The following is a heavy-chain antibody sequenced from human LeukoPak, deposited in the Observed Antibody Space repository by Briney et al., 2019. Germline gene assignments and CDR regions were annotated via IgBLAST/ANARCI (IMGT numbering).Heavy chain of an antibody. CDR3: ARSTYYDTYYYYYGMDV. CDR1: GYRFASYW. CDR2: IYPGDSET. V-gene: IGHV5-51*01. J-gene: IGHJ6*02. D-gene: IGHD3-22*01. Sequence: GESLKISCKGSGYRFASYWIGWVRQMPGKGLEWMGIIYPGDSETRYSPSIQGQVTISADKSISTVYLQWSSLKASDTAMYYCARSTYYDTYYYYYGMDVWGQGTTVTVSS.